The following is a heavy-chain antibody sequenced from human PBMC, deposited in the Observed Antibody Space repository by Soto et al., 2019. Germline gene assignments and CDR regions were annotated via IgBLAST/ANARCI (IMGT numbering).Heavy chain of an antibody. D-gene: IGHD2-15*01. CDR1: GDSINSDKYY. V-gene: IGHV4-39*01. CDR2: IYFRGNT. J-gene: IGHJ3*02. CDR3: ARYCSGGSCLHDDAFDI. Sequence: SETLSLTCSVSGDSINSDKYYWGWIRQPPGKGLEWIGSIYFRGNTYYNPSLQTRVTISLDKSKSQFSLKLNSVTAADTAVYFCARYCSGGSCLHDDAFDIWGQGTMVTVSS.